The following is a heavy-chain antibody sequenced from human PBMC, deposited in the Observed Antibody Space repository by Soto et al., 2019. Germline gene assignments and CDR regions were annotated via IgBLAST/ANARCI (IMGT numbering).Heavy chain of an antibody. CDR3: ARTHYSSDWPWAFDI. CDR2: VYYSGGH. Sequence: PSETLSLTCTVSGGSLSGFYWSWLRQPPGKGLEWIGYVYYSGGHNSNPSLKSRLTVSVDTSKNQFSLELNSVTAADTAVYYCARTHYSSDWPWAFDIWGQGTMVTVSS. J-gene: IGHJ3*02. CDR1: GGSLSGFY. D-gene: IGHD6-19*01. V-gene: IGHV4-59*01.